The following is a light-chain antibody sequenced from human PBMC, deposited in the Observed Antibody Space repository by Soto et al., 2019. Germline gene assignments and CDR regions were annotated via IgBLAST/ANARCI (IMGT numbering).Light chain of an antibody. CDR3: QQYKSYPLT. CDR1: QSISSW. CDR2: KAS. J-gene: IGKJ4*01. V-gene: IGKV1-5*03. Sequence: DIPMTQSPSTLSASVGDRVTITCRASQSISSWLAWYQQKPGKDPKLLIYKASTLESGVPSRFSGSGSGTEFTVTIRSLQPDDFATYYCQQYKSYPLTFGGGTKVEIK.